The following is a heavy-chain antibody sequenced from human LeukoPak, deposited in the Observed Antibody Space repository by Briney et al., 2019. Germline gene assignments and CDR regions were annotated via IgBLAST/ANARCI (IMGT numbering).Heavy chain of an antibody. J-gene: IGHJ4*02. D-gene: IGHD5-12*01. CDR1: GYSLSELA. CDR3: ASGGDIGSLDY. V-gene: IGHV1-24*01. Sequence: LRASVKVSCKVSGYSLSELAIHWVRQSPGKGLEWMGGFDPEEGETVYAQKFRDRVSMTEDISRDTAYMELSSLRSEDSAVYYCASGGDIGSLDYWGQGTLVTVSS. CDR2: FDPEEGET.